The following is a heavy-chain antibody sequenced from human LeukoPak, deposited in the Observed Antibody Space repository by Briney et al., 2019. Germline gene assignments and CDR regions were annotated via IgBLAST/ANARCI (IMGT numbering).Heavy chain of an antibody. Sequence: TETLSHTCSVSGGHISSHQWTWIRQPAGKVLEWIGRIYTSENPNYNPSLKSRVTMSVDTSKNQYALKLSSVSAADTVVYYCARGLSLYGDHRLYYFDYWGQGTLVSVSS. CDR3: ARGLSLYGDHRLYYFDY. V-gene: IGHV4-4*07. J-gene: IGHJ4*02. D-gene: IGHD4-17*01. CDR1: GGHISSHQ. CDR2: IYTSENP.